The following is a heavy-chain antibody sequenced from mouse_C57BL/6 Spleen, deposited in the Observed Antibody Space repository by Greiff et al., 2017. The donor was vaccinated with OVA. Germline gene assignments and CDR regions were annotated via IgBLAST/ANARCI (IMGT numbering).Heavy chain of an antibody. CDR1: GYTFTSSW. CDR2: IHPNSGST. V-gene: IGHV1-64*01. CDR3: ERGLPTWFAD. J-gene: IGHJ3*01. Sequence: QVQLQQPGAELVKPGASVKLSCKASGYTFTSSWMHWVKQWPGQGLEWIGMIHPNSGSTNYNETFKSKATLTVDKSSSTAYMKLSSLTSEDSAVYYCERGLPTWFADWGQGTLVTVSA. D-gene: IGHD2-4*01.